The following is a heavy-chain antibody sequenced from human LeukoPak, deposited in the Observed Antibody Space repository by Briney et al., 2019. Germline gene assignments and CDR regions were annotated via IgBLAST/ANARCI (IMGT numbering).Heavy chain of an antibody. V-gene: IGHV3-48*03. D-gene: IGHD6-19*01. CDR2: ISTSGTTI. J-gene: IGHJ4*02. CDR3: ARSWLAVAGPEY. CDR1: GFTFSDYE. Sequence: GGSLRLSCAASGFTFSDYEMNWVRQSPGNGLEWISHISTSGTTIYYADSVRGRFTISRDNAKNSLYLQMNSLRAEDTAVYYCARSWLAVAGPEYWGQGTLVTVSS.